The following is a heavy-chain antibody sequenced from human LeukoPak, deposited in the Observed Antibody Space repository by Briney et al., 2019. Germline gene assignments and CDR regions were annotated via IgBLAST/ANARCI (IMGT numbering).Heavy chain of an antibody. CDR2: ISSSSSYI. V-gene: IGHV3-21*01. J-gene: IGHJ3*02. D-gene: IGHD3-22*01. Sequence: GGSLRLSCAASGFTFSSYSMNWVRQAPGKGLEWVSSISSSSSYIYYADSVKGRFTISGDNAKNSLYLQMNSLRAEDTAVYYCARGTYYYDSSGYYLGAFDIWGQGTMVTVSS. CDR3: ARGTYYYDSSGYYLGAFDI. CDR1: GFTFSSYS.